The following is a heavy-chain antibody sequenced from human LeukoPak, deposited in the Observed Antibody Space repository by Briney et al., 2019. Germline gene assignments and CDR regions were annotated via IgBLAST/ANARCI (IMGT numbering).Heavy chain of an antibody. CDR1: GYSFSSYW. V-gene: IGHV5-51*01. J-gene: IGHJ3*02. D-gene: IGHD2-2*01. CDR3: ARIRVPAAIKDAFDN. CDR2: IYPGDSDT. Sequence: GESLKISCQGSGYSFSSYWIAWVRQMPGKGLEWMGIIYPGDSDTRYSPSFQGQVTISTDKSISTAYLQWSSLKASDTAMYYCARIRVPAAIKDAFDNWGQGTMVTVSS.